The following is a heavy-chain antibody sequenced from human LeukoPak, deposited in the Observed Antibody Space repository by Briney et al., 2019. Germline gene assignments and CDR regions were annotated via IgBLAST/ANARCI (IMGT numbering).Heavy chain of an antibody. CDR2: IYYSGST. J-gene: IGHJ4*02. D-gene: IGHD5-24*01. CDR3: ARRDAGYTIKSYYFDY. V-gene: IGHV4-39*01. Sequence: SETLSLTCTVSGGFISSSSYYWGWIRQPPGKGLEWIGSIYYSGSTYYNPSLKSRVAISVDTSKNQFSLKLSSVTAADTAVYYCARRDAGYTIKSYYFDYWGQGTLVTVSS. CDR1: GGFISSSSYY.